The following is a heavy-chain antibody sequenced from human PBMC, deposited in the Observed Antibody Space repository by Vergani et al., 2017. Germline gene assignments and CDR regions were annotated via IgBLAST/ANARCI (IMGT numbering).Heavy chain of an antibody. J-gene: IGHJ6*03. CDR1: GFTFSNYA. D-gene: IGHD6-6*01. V-gene: IGHV3-23*01. CDR2: ISGSDHNT. Sequence: EVQLLESGGGLVQPGGSLRLSCAASGFTFSNYAMSWVRQAPGKGLEWVSDISGSDHNTNYADSVKGRFTISRDNSKNTLYLQMNSLRAEDTAVYYCAKCSGSSSSAYYYYYYMNVWGKGTTVTVSS. CDR3: AKCSGSSSSAYYYYYYMNV.